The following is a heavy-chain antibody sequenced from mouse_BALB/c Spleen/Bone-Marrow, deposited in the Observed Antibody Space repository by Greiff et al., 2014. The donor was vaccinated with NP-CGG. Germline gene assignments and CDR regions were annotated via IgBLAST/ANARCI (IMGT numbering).Heavy chain of an antibody. Sequence: VQLQESGAELARPGASVKLSCKASGYTFTDYYINWVKQRTGQGLEWIGEIYPGGGNTYYNEKFKGKATLTADKSSSTAYMQLSSLTSEDSAVYFCARSGDGYPRDAVDYWGQGTSVTVSS. CDR3: ARSGDGYPRDAVDY. D-gene: IGHD2-3*01. CDR2: IYPGGGNT. J-gene: IGHJ4*01. V-gene: IGHV1-77*01. CDR1: GYTFTDYY.